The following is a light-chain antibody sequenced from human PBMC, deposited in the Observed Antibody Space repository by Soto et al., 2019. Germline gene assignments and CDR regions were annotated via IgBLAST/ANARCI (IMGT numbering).Light chain of an antibody. CDR2: DNS. CDR3: QSYDSSLTPVV. V-gene: IGLV1-40*01. J-gene: IGLJ2*01. CDR1: SSNIGAGYD. Sequence: QSVLTQPPSVSGAPGQRVTISCTGSSSNIGAGYDVHWYQQLPGTAPKLLIYDNSYRPSGVPDRFSGSKSGTSASLAITGLQAEDEADYYCQSYDSSLTPVVFGGGTKLTVL.